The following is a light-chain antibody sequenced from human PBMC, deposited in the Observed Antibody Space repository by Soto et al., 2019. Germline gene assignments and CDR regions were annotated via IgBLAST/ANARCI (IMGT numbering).Light chain of an antibody. Sequence: EIVMTQSPATLSVSPGERATLSCRASQSVSNKLAWYQQKPGRTPRLLIFDASTRATGIPASFSGSGSGTEFTLTISSLQAADFAVYYCQHYNNYLSWTFGQGTKVDIK. J-gene: IGKJ1*01. V-gene: IGKV3-15*01. CDR3: QHYNNYLSWT. CDR1: QSVSNK. CDR2: DAS.